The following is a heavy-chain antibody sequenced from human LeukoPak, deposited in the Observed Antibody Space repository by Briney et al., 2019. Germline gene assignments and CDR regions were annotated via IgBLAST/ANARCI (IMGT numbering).Heavy chain of an antibody. Sequence: PSETLSLTCTVSGGSISTYYWNWLRQSPGKGLEWIGYIYYTGGTKCNPSLKSRLTISLDTSKSQFSLELSSVSTADTAIYYCARGTDDYKFDFWGQGALVTVSS. J-gene: IGHJ4*02. CDR1: GGSISTYY. CDR2: IYYTGGT. V-gene: IGHV4-59*01. CDR3: ARGTDDYKFDF. D-gene: IGHD5-24*01.